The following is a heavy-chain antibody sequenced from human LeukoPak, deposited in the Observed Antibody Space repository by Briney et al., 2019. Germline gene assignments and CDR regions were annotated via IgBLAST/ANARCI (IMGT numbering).Heavy chain of an antibody. CDR2: ISGSDGST. CDR1: GFTFSDYA. D-gene: IGHD5-12*01. CDR3: ARESSRYSGYDHFDY. V-gene: IGHV3-23*01. J-gene: IGHJ4*02. Sequence: PGGSLRLSCAASGFTFSDYAMSWVRQAPGKGLEWVSVISGSDGSTHYADSVKGRFTISRDNSKTTLYLHMNSLRAEETAVYYCARESSRYSGYDHFDYWGQGTLVTVSS.